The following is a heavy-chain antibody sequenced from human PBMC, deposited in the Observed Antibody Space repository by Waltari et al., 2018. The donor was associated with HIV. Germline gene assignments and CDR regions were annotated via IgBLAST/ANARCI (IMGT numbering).Heavy chain of an antibody. CDR1: GGSIGSYW. CDR2: LYDNGRT. V-gene: IGHV4-4*08. CDR3: ATGGARGMDI. Sequence: QVQLQESGPGVVQPSEALSLPCPVSGGSIGSYWLNWVRQPAGKGLQWIGYLYDNGRTIYNPSLRSRVTISSDASGKQFSLKLNSVTAADTAIYYCATGGARGMDIWGHGTTVTVSS. J-gene: IGHJ6*02.